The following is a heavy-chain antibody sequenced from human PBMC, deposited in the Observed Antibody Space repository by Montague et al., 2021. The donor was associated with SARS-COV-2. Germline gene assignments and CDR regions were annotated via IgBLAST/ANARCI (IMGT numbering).Heavy chain of an antibody. CDR3: ARATSVRGAVNWFDP. CDR1: GGSISSHY. CDR2: INYSGGT. J-gene: IGHJ5*02. V-gene: IGHV4-59*11. D-gene: IGHD3-10*01. Sequence: SETLSLTCAVSGGSISSHYWNFIRQPPGRGLEWIAYINYSGGTNYNPSLKSRVTISVDTSKNHFSLQLRSVTPADTAVYFCARATSVRGAVNWFDPWGQGTLSPSPQ.